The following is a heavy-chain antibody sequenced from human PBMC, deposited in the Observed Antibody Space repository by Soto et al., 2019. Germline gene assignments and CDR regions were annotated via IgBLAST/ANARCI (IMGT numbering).Heavy chain of an antibody. CDR2: ISGSGGST. CDR1: GFTFSSYA. CDR3: AKEYLWQQWLVWYYFDY. D-gene: IGHD6-19*01. J-gene: IGHJ4*02. Sequence: PGXSLRLSCAASGFTFSSYAMSWVRQAPGKGLEWVSAISGSGGSTYYADSVKGRFTISRDNSKNTLYLQMNSLRAEDTAVYYCAKEYLWQQWLVWYYFDYWGQGTLVTVSS. V-gene: IGHV3-23*01.